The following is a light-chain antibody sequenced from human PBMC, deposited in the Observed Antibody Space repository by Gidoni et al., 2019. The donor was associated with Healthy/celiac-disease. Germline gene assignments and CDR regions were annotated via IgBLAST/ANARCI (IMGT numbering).Light chain of an antibody. J-gene: IGLJ1*01. CDR2: EVS. CDR1: SSDVGSYNL. Sequence: QSALTQPASVPGSPGPSITISCTGTSSDVGSYNLVSWYQQHPGKAPKLMIYEVSKRPSGVSNRFSGSKSGNTASLTSSGLQAEDEADYYCCSYAGSTPYVFGTGTKVTVL. CDR3: CSYAGSTPYV. V-gene: IGLV2-23*02.